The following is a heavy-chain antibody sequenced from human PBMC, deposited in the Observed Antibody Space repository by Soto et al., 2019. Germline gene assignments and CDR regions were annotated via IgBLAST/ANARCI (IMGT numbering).Heavy chain of an antibody. D-gene: IGHD5-18*01. Sequence: SETLSLTCTVSGGSISSYYWSWIRQPPGKGLEWIGYIYYSGSTNYNPSLKSRVTISVDTSKNQFSLKLSSVTAADTAVYSCASHSGYSYGYPIWFAPWGQGTLVTVSS. CDR1: GGSISSYY. CDR2: IYYSGST. J-gene: IGHJ5*02. CDR3: ASHSGYSYGYPIWFAP. V-gene: IGHV4-59*01.